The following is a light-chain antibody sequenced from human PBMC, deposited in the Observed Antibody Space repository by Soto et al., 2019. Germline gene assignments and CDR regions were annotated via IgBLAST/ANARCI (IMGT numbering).Light chain of an antibody. V-gene: IGKV3-20*01. CDR3: QQYGSSPWT. CDR2: AAS. J-gene: IGKJ1*01. CDR1: QSVSSSY. Sequence: EIVLTQSPGTLSLSPGERATLYCSASQSVSSSYLVWHQQKPGQAPRLLIYAASRRATGIPDRFSGSGSGTDFTLTISRLEPEDFAVYYCQQYGSSPWTFGQGTKVDIK.